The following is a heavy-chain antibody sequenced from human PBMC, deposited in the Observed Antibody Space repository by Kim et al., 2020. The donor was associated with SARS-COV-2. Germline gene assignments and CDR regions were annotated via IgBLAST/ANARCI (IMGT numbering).Heavy chain of an antibody. J-gene: IGHJ4*02. Sequence: SETLSLTCTVSGGSVSSGSYYWSWIRQPPGKGLEWIGYIYYSGSTNYNPSLKSRVTISVDTSKNQFSLKLSSVTAADTAVYYCARDVPGTGTTVFDYWGQGTLVTVSS. CDR3: ARDVPGTGTTVFDY. CDR2: IYYSGST. V-gene: IGHV4-61*01. D-gene: IGHD1-7*01. CDR1: GGSVSSGSYY.